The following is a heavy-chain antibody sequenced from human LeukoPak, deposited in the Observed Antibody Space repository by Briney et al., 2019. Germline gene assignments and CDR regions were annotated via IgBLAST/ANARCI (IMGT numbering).Heavy chain of an antibody. CDR3: ARDRGYDPHYYFDY. CDR1: GFTFSSYA. CDR2: IWYDGNKK. Sequence: GGSLRLSCAASGFTFSSYAMHWVRQAPGKGLEWVALIWYDGNKKYFEDSVKGRFTISRDNSKNTLYLQMNSLRAEDTAVYYCARDRGYDPHYYFDYWGQGTLVAVSS. V-gene: IGHV3-33*01. J-gene: IGHJ4*02. D-gene: IGHD5-12*01.